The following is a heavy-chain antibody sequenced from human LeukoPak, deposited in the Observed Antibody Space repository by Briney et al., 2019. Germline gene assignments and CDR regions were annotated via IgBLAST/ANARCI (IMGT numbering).Heavy chain of an antibody. CDR2: ISVSGGST. CDR1: GFTFSSYA. V-gene: IGHV3-23*01. D-gene: IGHD4-17*01. Sequence: PGGSLRLSCAAPGFTFSSYAMTWVRQAPGKGLEWVSGISVSGGSTYYADSVKGRFTISRDTSKNTLYLQMNSLRAEDTAVYYCARDTYGDGFDYWGQGTLVTVSS. CDR3: ARDTYGDGFDY. J-gene: IGHJ4*02.